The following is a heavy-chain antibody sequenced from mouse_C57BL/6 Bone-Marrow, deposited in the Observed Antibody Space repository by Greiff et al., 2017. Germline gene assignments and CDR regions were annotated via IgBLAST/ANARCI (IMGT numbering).Heavy chain of an antibody. CDR3: ARRGYPWFAY. Sequence: DVQLVESGGDLVKPGGSLKLSCAASGFTFSSYGMSWVRQTPDKRLEWVATISSGGSYTYYPDSVKGRFTISRDNAKNTLYLQMSSLKSEDTAMYYCARRGYPWFAYWGQGTLVTVSA. J-gene: IGHJ3*01. V-gene: IGHV5-6*01. D-gene: IGHD3-1*01. CDR1: GFTFSSYG. CDR2: ISSGGSYT.